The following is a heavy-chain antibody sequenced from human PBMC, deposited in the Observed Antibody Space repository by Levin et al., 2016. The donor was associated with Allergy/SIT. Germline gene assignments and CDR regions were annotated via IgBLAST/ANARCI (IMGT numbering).Heavy chain of an antibody. CDR1: GFTFSSYA. CDR2: ISGSGGST. V-gene: IGHV3-23*01. CDR3: AREGPPDNKVAAGATGTFDI. J-gene: IGHJ3*02. Sequence: GESLKISCAASGFTFSSYAMSWVRQAPGKGLEWVSAISGSGGSTYYADSVKGRFTISRDNSKNTLYMQMNSLRAEDTAVYYCAREGPPDNKVAAGATGTFDIWGQGTMVTVSS. D-gene: IGHD6-13*01.